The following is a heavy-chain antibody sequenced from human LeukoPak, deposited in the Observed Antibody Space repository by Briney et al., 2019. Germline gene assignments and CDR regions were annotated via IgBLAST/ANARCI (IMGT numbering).Heavy chain of an antibody. CDR2: IRSKAYGGTT. CDR3: SSLRYFDWQMKPPDAFDI. Sequence: GGSLRLSCTASGFTFGDYAMSWFRQAPGKGLEWVGFIRSKAYGGTTGYAASVKGRFTISRDDSKSIAYLQMNSLKTEDTAVYYCSSLRYFDWQMKPPDAFDIWGQGTMVTVSS. D-gene: IGHD3-9*01. J-gene: IGHJ3*02. V-gene: IGHV3-49*03. CDR1: GFTFGDYA.